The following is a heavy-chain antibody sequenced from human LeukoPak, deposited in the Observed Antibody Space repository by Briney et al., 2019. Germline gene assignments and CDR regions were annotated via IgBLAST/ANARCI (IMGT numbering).Heavy chain of an antibody. V-gene: IGHV1-18*01. D-gene: IGHD6-13*01. CDR3: ARTGIAAALGDWLDP. CDR2: ISTYNGNT. J-gene: IGHJ5*02. CDR1: GYTFTNYG. Sequence: ASVKVSCKASGYTFTNYGLSWVRQAPGQGLEWMGGISTYNGNTNNAQRFHGRVTMTTDTSTRTAYMELRSLHSDDTAVYYCARTGIAAALGDWLDPWGQGTLVTVSS.